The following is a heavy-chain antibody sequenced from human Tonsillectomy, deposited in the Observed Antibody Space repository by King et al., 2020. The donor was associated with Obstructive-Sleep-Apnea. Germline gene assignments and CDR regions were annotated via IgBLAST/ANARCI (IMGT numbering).Heavy chain of an antibody. CDR2: IYWDGDK. J-gene: IGHJ3*01. CDR1: GFSLRTSGVG. Sequence: TLKESGPSLVKPTQTLTLTCTFSGFSLRTSGVGVGWIRQPPGKALEWLALIYWDGDKRYSPSLKNRLTITKDTSKNQVVLTMTNMDPVDTATYYCAHEDIERGCDAFDVWGQGTMVSVSS. D-gene: IGHD5-12*01. CDR3: AHEDIERGCDAFDV. V-gene: IGHV2-5*02.